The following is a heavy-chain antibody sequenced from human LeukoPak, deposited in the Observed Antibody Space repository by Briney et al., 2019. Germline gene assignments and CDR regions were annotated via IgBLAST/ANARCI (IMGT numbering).Heavy chain of an antibody. V-gene: IGHV3-23*01. CDR1: GFTFSSYA. D-gene: IGHD6-13*01. CDR3: ARDISWYFDY. J-gene: IGHJ4*02. Sequence: GGSLRLSCAASGFTFSSYAMSWVRQAPGKGLEWVSAISGGTTYYADSVKGRFTISRDNSKNTLFLQMSSLRAEDTAVYYCARDISWYFDYWGQGMLVTVSS. CDR2: ISGGTT.